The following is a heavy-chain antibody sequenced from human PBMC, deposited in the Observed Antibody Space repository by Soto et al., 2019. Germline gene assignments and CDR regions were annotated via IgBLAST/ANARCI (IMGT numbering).Heavy chain of an antibody. D-gene: IGHD2-21*01. CDR2: ITPFVDTS. CDR1: GGTFSKYS. J-gene: IGHJ6*02. Sequence: QVRLVQSGAEVKKPGSSVKVSCKVSGGTFSKYSLSWVRQTPGQGLEWMGGITPFVDTSNYAQRFLGRVTITGDNPTNTAFLEGRGLKSKNTALYFCAGTSYCKGGSCYSRHYYGMDVWGQGTTVTVSS. V-gene: IGHV1-69*06. CDR3: AGTSYCKGGSCYSRHYYGMDV.